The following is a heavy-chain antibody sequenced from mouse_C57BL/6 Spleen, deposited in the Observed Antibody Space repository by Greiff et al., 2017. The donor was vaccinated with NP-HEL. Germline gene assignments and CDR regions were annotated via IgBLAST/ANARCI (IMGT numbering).Heavy chain of an antibody. CDR2: IYPSSGNT. CDR1: GYTFTSYG. V-gene: IGHV1-81*01. J-gene: IGHJ3*01. Sequence: QVQLQQSGAELARPGASVKLSCKASGYTFTSYGISWVKQRTGQGLEWIGEIYPSSGNTYYNEKFKGKATLTADKSSSQAYMELRSLTSEDSAVYFCARAAKDPWADWGQGTLVTVSA. CDR3: ARAAKDPWAD.